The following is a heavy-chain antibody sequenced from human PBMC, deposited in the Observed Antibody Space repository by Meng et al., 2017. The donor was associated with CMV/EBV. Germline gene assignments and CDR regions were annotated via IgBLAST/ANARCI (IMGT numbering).Heavy chain of an antibody. J-gene: IGHJ3*02. CDR2: IKQDGSEK. Sequence: GESLKIPCSASGFTFSSHWMSWVRQAPGKGLEWVANIKQDGSEKYYVDSVKGRFTISRDNAKNSLYLQMNSLRAEDTAVYYCARGNNYDFWSGDAFDIWGQGTMVTVSS. CDR1: GFTFSSHW. CDR3: ARGNNYDFWSGDAFDI. V-gene: IGHV3-7*01. D-gene: IGHD3-3*01.